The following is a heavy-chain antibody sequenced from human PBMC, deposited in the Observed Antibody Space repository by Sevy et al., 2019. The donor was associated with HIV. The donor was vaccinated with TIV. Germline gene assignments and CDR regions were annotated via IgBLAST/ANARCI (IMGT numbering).Heavy chain of an antibody. CDR3: ATHCSGGSCYCGDNWFDP. Sequence: ASVKVSCKASGGTFSSYAISWVRQAPGQGLEWMGGIIPIFGTANYAQKFQGRVTITADEFTSTAYMELSSLRSEDTAVDYCATHCSGGSCYCGDNWFDPWGQGTLVTVSS. CDR2: IIPIFGTA. J-gene: IGHJ5*02. D-gene: IGHD2-15*01. CDR1: GGTFSSYA. V-gene: IGHV1-69*13.